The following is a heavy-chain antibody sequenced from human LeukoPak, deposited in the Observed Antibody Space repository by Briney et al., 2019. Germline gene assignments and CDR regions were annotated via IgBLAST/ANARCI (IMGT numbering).Heavy chain of an antibody. CDR2: ISKNGRNT. D-gene: IGHD2-2*01. CDR1: GFTLSSYS. J-gene: IGHJ4*02. V-gene: IGHV3-64*01. CDR3: ANLLVYCSSTSCSDY. Sequence: GGSLRLSCAASGFTLSSYSMHWVRQAPGKGLEFVSAISKNGRNTYYGNSMKGRFTISRDISKNTLYLQMNSLRAEDTAVYYCANLLVYCSSTSCSDYWGQGTLVTVSS.